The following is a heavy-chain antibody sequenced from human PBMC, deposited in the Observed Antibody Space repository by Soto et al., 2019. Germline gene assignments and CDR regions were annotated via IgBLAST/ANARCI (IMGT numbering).Heavy chain of an antibody. CDR3: AAQGAYYDYVWGSYRYNAFDI. CDR1: GFTFSSYW. D-gene: IGHD3-16*02. J-gene: IGHJ3*02. V-gene: IGHV3-7*01. CDR2: IKQDGSEK. Sequence: PGGSLRLSCAASGFTFSSYWMSWVRQAPGQGLEWVANIKQDGSEKYYVDSVKGRFTISRDNAKNSLYLQMNSLRAEDTAVYYCAAQGAYYDYVWGSYRYNAFDIWGQGTMVTVSS.